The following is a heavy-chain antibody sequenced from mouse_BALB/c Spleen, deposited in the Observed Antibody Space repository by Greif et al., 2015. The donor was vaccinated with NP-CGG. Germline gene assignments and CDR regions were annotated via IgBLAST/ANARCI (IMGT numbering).Heavy chain of an antibody. CDR3: ARRTGTEAMDY. V-gene: IGHV1-84*02. D-gene: IGHD4-1*01. J-gene: IGHJ4*01. CDR2: IYPGSGNT. Sequence: QLQESGPELVKPGASVKISCKASGYTFTDYYIDWVKQKPGQGLEWIGRIYPGSGNTKYNEKFKGKATLTVDTSSSTAYMQLSSLTSEDTAVYFCARRTGTEAMDYWGQGTSVTVSS. CDR1: GYTFTDYY.